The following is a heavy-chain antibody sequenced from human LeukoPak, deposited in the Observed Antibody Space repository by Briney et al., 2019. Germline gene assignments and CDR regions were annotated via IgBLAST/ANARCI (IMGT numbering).Heavy chain of an antibody. V-gene: IGHV1-2*02. CDR1: GFTFTGYY. Sequence: GASVKVSCKASGFTFTGYYMHWVRQAPGQGLERMGWINPNSGGTNYAQKFQGRVTMARDTSISTAYMELSRLRSDDTAVYYCARDVDTAMGLDYWGQGTLVTVSS. D-gene: IGHD5-18*01. J-gene: IGHJ4*02. CDR2: INPNSGGT. CDR3: ARDVDTAMGLDY.